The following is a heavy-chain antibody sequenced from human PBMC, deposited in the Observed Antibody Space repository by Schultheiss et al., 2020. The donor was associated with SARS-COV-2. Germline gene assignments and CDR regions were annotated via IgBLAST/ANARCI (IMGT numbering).Heavy chain of an antibody. CDR3: ARGVRGDDSSGYYDY. CDR1: GGSINRSSYN. V-gene: IGHV4-39*07. D-gene: IGHD3-22*01. Sequence: SETLSLTCTVSGGSINRSSYNWGWIRQPPGKGLEWIGTIYYSGSTNYNPSLKSRVTISVDTSKNQFSLKLSSVTAADTAVYYCARGVRGDDSSGYYDYWGQGTLVTVSS. J-gene: IGHJ4*02. CDR2: IYYSGST.